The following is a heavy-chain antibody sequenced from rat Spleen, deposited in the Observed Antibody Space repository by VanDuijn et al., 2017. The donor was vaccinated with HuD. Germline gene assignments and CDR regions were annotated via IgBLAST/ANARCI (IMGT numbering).Heavy chain of an antibody. CDR1: GFTFNNYG. CDR2: ISYDGITT. V-gene: IGHV5-29*01. CDR3: ARGYVMDA. Sequence: EVQVVESGGGLVQPGRSLKLSCAASGFTFNNYGMAWVRQAPTKGLEWVAAISYDGITTYYRDSVRGRFTISSDNARTTLYLQMDSLRSEDTATYYCARGYVMDAWGQGASVTVSS. J-gene: IGHJ4*01.